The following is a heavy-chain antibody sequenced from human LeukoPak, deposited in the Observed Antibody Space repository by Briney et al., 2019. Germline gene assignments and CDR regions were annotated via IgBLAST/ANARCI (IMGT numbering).Heavy chain of an antibody. V-gene: IGHV4-61*01. CDR1: GGSISNSNYY. CDR3: AREGVTKYYFDY. D-gene: IGHD4-11*01. J-gene: IGHJ4*02. CDR2: IYYSGST. Sequence: SETLSLTCTVSGGSISNSNYYWGWIRQPPGKGLEWIGYIYYSGSTDYNPSLKSRVTISVDTSKNQFSLKLSSVTAADTAVYYCAREGVTKYYFDYWGQGTLVTVSS.